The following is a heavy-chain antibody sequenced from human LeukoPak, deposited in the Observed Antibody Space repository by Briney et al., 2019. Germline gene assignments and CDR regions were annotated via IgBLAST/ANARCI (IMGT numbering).Heavy chain of an antibody. V-gene: IGHV3-21*01. D-gene: IGHD2-15*01. J-gene: IGHJ4*02. CDR1: GFTFSSYS. CDR2: ISSGSSYI. CDR3: ATPIGYCSGGSCYSGDY. Sequence: PGGSLRLSCAASGFTFSSYSMNWVRQAPGKGLEWVSSISSGSSYIYYADSVKGRFTISRDNAKNSLYLQMNSLRAEDTAVYYCATPIGYCSGGSCYSGDYWGQGTLVTVSS.